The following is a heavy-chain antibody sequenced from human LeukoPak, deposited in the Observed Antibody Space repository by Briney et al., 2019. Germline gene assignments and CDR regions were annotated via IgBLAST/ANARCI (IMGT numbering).Heavy chain of an antibody. Sequence: SETLSLTCTVSGGFISSYYWSWIRQPPGKGLEWIGYMYYSGSPNYNPSLKSRVTISVDTSKNQFSLKLSSVTAADTAVYYCARENSNSWYLDYWGQGTLVTVSS. CDR1: GGFISSYY. D-gene: IGHD6-13*01. J-gene: IGHJ4*02. CDR3: ARENSNSWYLDY. V-gene: IGHV4-59*01. CDR2: MYYSGSP.